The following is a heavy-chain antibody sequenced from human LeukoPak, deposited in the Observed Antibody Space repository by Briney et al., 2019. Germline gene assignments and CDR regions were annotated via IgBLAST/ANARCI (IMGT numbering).Heavy chain of an antibody. V-gene: IGHV4-59*08. CDR2: IYYSGST. J-gene: IGHJ6*02. Sequence: SETLSLTCTVSVGSVSSFYWSWIRQPPGKGLERIGYIYYSGSTNYNPSLKSRVTISVDTSKNQFSLKLSSVTAADTAVYYCARTFNYGMDVWGQGTTVTVSS. CDR3: ARTFNYGMDV. CDR1: VGSVSSFY.